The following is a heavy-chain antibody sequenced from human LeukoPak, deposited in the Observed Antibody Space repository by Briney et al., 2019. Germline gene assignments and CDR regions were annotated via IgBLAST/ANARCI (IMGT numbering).Heavy chain of an antibody. CDR2: IKQDGSEK. Sequence: VGSLRLSCAASGFTFSSYWMSWVRQAPGKGLEWVSNIKQDGSEKYYVDSVKGRFTISRDNAKNSLYLQMNSLRAEDTAVYYCARRYCSGGSCYSYFDYWGQGTLVTVSS. J-gene: IGHJ4*02. CDR3: ARRYCSGGSCYSYFDY. CDR1: GFTFSSYW. V-gene: IGHV3-7*01. D-gene: IGHD2-15*01.